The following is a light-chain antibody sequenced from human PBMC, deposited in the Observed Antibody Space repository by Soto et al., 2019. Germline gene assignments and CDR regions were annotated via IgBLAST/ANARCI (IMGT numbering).Light chain of an antibody. CDR2: GAS. Sequence: EIVLTQSPGTLSVSPGERAPLSCRASQSIRSDYLAWYQQKPGQAPRLLIYGASRRATGIPARFSGSGSGTEFTLTISSLQSEDFAVYYCQQYNNWPPTFGQGTKVDIK. V-gene: IGKV3-15*01. CDR3: QQYNNWPPT. CDR1: QSIRSD. J-gene: IGKJ1*01.